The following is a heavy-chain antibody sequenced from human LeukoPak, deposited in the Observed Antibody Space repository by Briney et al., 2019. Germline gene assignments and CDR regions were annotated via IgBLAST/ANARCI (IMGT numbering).Heavy chain of an antibody. CDR1: GYSISSAYY. V-gene: IGHV4-38-2*01. Sequence: SETLSLTCAVSGYSISSAYYWGWIRQPPGKGLEWIGTISHRGDTYYNPSLKSRVTISLDTSNNQFSLMLTSVAAADTAVYYCARNFWTYYFDYWGQGTLVTVSS. J-gene: IGHJ4*02. CDR3: ARNFWTYYFDY. D-gene: IGHD3/OR15-3a*01. CDR2: ISHRGDT.